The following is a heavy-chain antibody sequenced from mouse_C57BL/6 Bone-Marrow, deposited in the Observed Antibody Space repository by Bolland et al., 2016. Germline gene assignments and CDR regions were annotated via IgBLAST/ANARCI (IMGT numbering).Heavy chain of an antibody. J-gene: IGHJ3*01. CDR2: SDSYT. Sequence: SDSYTNYNQKFKGKATLTVDTSSSTAYMQLSSLTSEDSAVYYCARFDGKGAWFAYWGQGTLV. D-gene: IGHD2-3*01. CDR3: ARFDGKGAWFAY. V-gene: IGHV1-59*01.